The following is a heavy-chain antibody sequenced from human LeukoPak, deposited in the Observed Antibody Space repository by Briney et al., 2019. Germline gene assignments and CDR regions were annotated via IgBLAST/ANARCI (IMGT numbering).Heavy chain of an antibody. J-gene: IGHJ3*02. Sequence: SGGSLRLSCAASGFTFSSYSMNWVRQAPGKGLEWVSSISSSSSYIYYADSVKGRFTISRDNAKNSLYLQMNSLRAEDTAVYYCARGIGYCSSTSCYAGGAFDIWGQGTMVTVSS. V-gene: IGHV3-21*01. D-gene: IGHD2-2*01. CDR3: ARGIGYCSSTSCYAGGAFDI. CDR2: ISSSSSYI. CDR1: GFTFSSYS.